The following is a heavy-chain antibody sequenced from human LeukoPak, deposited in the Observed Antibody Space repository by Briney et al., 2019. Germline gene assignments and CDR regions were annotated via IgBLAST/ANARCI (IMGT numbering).Heavy chain of an antibody. J-gene: IGHJ5*02. D-gene: IGHD3-22*01. V-gene: IGHV4-61*02. CDR1: GGSISSGSYY. CDR2: IYTSGST. Sequence: SETLSLTCTVSGGSISSGSYYWSWIRQPAGKGLEWIGRIYTSGSTNYNPSLKSRVTISVDTSKNQFSLKLSSVIAADTAVYYCARGRTYYYDSSGYLTANWFDPWGQGTLVTVSS. CDR3: ARGRTYYYDSSGYLTANWFDP.